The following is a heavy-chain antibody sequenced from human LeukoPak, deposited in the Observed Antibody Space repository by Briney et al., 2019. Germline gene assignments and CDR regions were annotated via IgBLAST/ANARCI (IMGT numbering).Heavy chain of an antibody. CDR3: AREITMVRGAPGIGWFDP. V-gene: IGHV1-18*01. Sequence: ASVKVSCKASGYTFTSYGISWVRQAPGQGLEWMGWISAYNGNTNYAQKLQGRVTMTTDTSTSTAYMELRSLRSDDTAVYYCAREITMVRGAPGIGWFDPWGQGTLVTVSS. D-gene: IGHD3-10*01. J-gene: IGHJ5*02. CDR2: ISAYNGNT. CDR1: GYTFTSYG.